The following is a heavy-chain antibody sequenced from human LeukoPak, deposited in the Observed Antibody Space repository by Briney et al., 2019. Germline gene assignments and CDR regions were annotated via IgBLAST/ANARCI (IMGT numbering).Heavy chain of an antibody. Sequence: GGSLRLSCAASGFTFSSYEMNWVRQAPGKGLEWLSYITGSGSKTYYADSVKGRFTISRDNAKNSLYLQMNSLRAEDTAVYYCASSSGSYYTQPLEYYYGMDVWGQGTTVTVSS. CDR3: ASSSGSYYTQPLEYYYGMDV. V-gene: IGHV3-48*03. CDR2: ITGSGSKT. D-gene: IGHD3-10*01. J-gene: IGHJ6*02. CDR1: GFTFSSYE.